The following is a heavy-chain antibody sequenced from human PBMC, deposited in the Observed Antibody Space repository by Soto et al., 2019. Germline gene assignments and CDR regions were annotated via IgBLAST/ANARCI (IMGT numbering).Heavy chain of an antibody. CDR2: ISYDGSTK. Sequence: PGGSLRLSCAASGFTFSSFALHWVLQAPGKGLEWVGLISYDGSTKYYADSMKGRFAISRDNSKNPLYLQMNSLSAEDTGVYTCARDRSVTYYYYFDYWGQGTLVTVSS. D-gene: IGHD1-26*01. CDR1: GFTFSSFA. V-gene: IGHV3-30*09. J-gene: IGHJ4*02. CDR3: ARDRSVTYYYYFDY.